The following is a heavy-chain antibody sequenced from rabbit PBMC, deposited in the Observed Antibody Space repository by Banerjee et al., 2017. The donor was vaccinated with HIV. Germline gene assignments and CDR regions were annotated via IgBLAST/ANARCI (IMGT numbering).Heavy chain of an antibody. D-gene: IGHD4-1*01. CDR3: ARTDDSSGWTRLDL. V-gene: IGHV1S45*01. CDR1: GFSFSNKYV. CDR2: INTSSGNT. Sequence: QEQLEESGGGLVKPEGSLTLTCTASGFSFSNKYVMCWVRQAPGKGLEWIACINTSSGNTVYASWAKGRFTISKASWTTVTLQMTSLTAADTATYSCARTDDSSGWTRLDLWGPGTLVTVS. J-gene: IGHJ3*01.